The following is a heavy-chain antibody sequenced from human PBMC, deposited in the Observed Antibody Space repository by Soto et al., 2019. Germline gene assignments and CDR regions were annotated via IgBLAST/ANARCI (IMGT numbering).Heavy chain of an antibody. J-gene: IGHJ6*03. V-gene: IGHV1-8*01. Sequence: QVQLVQSGAEVKKPGASVKVSCTFTSYDINWVRQAAGQGLEWMAWMNPNSGDTRFAQKFQGRVTMTRDTSKFTAYMELSNLRSEGTAVYYCARGPGSSDWRFSYYYMGVWDKGTTVTVSS. D-gene: IGHD6-19*01. CDR1: FTSYD. CDR3: ARGPGSSDWRFSYYYMGV. CDR2: MNPNSGDT.